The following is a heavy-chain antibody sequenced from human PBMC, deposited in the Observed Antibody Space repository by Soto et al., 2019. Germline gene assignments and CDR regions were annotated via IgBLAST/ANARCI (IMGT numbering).Heavy chain of an antibody. CDR1: GGIFSTYA. D-gene: IGHD1-26*01. CDR2: VIPVLGQA. Sequence: QVQLVQSGAEVKRPGSSVKVSCKASGGIFSTYAISWLRQAPGQGLEWMGAVIPVLGQAYYAQALQDRVTITADESTRTADMELSSLTPKHTAVYFCARVGGVGAPPGADYWGQGTLVTVSS. J-gene: IGHJ4*02. V-gene: IGHV1-69*01. CDR3: ARVGGVGAPPGADY.